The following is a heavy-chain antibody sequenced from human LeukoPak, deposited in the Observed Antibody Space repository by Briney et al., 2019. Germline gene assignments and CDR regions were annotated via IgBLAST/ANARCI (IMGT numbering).Heavy chain of an antibody. CDR2: IWYDGSNK. CDR3: ARGVTVRDYFDY. J-gene: IGHJ4*02. Sequence: GGSLRLSCAASGFTFSNYAMSWVRQAPGKGLEWVAVIWYDGSNKYYADSVKGRFTISRDNSKNTLYLQMNSLRAEDTAVYYCARGVTVRDYFDYWGQGTLVTVFS. D-gene: IGHD3-10*01. V-gene: IGHV3-33*08. CDR1: GFTFSNYA.